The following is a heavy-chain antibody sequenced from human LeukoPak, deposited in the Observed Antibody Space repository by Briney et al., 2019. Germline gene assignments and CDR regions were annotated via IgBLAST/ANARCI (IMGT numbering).Heavy chain of an antibody. D-gene: IGHD5-12*01. CDR1: GFTFSGYW. V-gene: IGHV3-7*04. CDR2: IKEDRSEE. J-gene: IGHJ4*02. Sequence: PGGSLRLSCVASGFTFSGYWMSWVRQAPGKGLEWVSKIKEDRSEEYYLDSVKGRFTISRDNAKNSLFLQMNSLRAEDTAVYYCARSSGFLIDYWGQGTLVTVSS. CDR3: ARSSGFLIDY.